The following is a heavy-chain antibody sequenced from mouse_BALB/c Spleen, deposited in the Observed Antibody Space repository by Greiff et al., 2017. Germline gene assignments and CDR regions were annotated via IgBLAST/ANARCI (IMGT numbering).Heavy chain of an antibody. Sequence: EVQGVESGGGLVQPGGSLKLSCAASGFTFSSYGMSWVRQTPDKRLELVATINSNGGSTYYPDSVKGRFTISRDNAKNTLYLQMSSLKSEDTAMYYCARDTTVVAPGHFDYWGQGTTLTVSS. CDR3: ARDTTVVAPGHFDY. CDR1: GFTFSSYG. J-gene: IGHJ2*01. V-gene: IGHV5-6-3*01. CDR2: INSNGGST. D-gene: IGHD1-1*01.